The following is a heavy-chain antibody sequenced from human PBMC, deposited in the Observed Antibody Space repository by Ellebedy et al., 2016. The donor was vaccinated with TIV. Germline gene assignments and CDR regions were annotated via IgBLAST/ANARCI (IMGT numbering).Heavy chain of an antibody. CDR1: GFTFSSYA. CDR3: ARHFGY. J-gene: IGHJ4*02. CDR2: IPYDGNNK. Sequence: GESLKISCAASGFTFSSYAMHWVRQAPGKGLEWVAIIPYDGNNKYHADSVKGRFTISRDNSKNTLSLQMNSLRAEDTAVYYCARHFGYWGQGTLVTVSS. V-gene: IGHV3-30-3*01.